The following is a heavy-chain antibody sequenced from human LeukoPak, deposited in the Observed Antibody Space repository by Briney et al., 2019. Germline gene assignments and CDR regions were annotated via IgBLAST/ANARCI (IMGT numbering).Heavy chain of an antibody. V-gene: IGHV4-34*01. CDR3: ASGFYDSSGYFGHYFDY. D-gene: IGHD3-22*01. J-gene: IGHJ4*02. CDR2: INHSGST. CDR1: GGSFSTYY. Sequence: SETLSLTCAVYGGSFSTYYWNWIRQPPGKGLEWIGEINHSGSTYCNPSLKSRVTISVDTSKNQFSLKLNSVTAADTAVFYCASGFYDSSGYFGHYFDYWGQGTLVTVSS.